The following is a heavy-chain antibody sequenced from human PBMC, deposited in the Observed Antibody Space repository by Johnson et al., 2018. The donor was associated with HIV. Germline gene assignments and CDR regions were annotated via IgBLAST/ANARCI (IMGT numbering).Heavy chain of an antibody. Sequence: GKGLRWVPILLHDANGQHYADSVKGRFTISRDNSKNTLFLQMNSLKTEDTAVYYCTTVAGGASDIWGQGTMVTVSS. CDR2: LLHDANGQ. CDR3: TTVAGGASDI. J-gene: IGHJ3*02. D-gene: IGHD3-16*01. V-gene: IGHV3-30*04.